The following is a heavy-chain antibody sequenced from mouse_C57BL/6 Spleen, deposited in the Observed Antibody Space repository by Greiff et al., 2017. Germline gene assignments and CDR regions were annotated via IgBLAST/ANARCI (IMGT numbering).Heavy chain of an antibody. Sequence: QVKLHQPGAELVKPGASVKLSCKASGYTFTSYWMQWVKQRPGQGLEWIGEIDPSDSYTNYNQKFKGKATLTVDTYSSTAYMQLSSLTSEDSAVYYCARSPYSNDGGYAMDYWGQGTSVTVSS. J-gene: IGHJ4*01. D-gene: IGHD2-12*01. CDR2: IDPSDSYT. CDR1: GYTFTSYW. V-gene: IGHV1-50*01. CDR3: ARSPYSNDGGYAMDY.